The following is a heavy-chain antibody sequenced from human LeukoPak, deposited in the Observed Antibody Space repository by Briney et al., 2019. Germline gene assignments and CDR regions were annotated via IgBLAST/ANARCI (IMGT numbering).Heavy chain of an antibody. V-gene: IGHV3-15*01. J-gene: IGHJ4*02. CDR1: GFTFSNAW. CDR3: AIAFNSPFYGEN. Sequence: GGSLRLSCAASGFTFSNAWMSWVRQAPGKGLEWVGRIKSKTDGGTTDYTAPVKGRITISRDDSKNTLYLQMNSLKTEDTAVYYCAIAFNSPFYGENWGQGTLVTVSS. D-gene: IGHD2/OR15-2a*01. CDR2: IKSKTDGGTT.